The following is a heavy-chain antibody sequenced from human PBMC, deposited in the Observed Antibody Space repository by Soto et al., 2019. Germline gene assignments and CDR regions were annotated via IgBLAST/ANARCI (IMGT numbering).Heavy chain of an antibody. Sequence: GASVKVSCKASGYSFNGYLIHWVRQAPGQRLEFMAWINTANGYTKYSQKFQDRLTISRDSVAYTVNMDMTGLRSEDTAMYYCAISSPGSSAFPSWGQGTLVTVSS. D-gene: IGHD3-10*01. J-gene: IGHJ5*02. CDR3: AISSPGSSAFPS. V-gene: IGHV1-3*04. CDR1: GYSFNGYL. CDR2: INTANGYT.